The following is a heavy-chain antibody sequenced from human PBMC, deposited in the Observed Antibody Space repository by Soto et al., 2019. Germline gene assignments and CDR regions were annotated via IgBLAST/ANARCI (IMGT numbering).Heavy chain of an antibody. D-gene: IGHD1-7*01. CDR2: IIPIFGTA. CDR3: ASHQNSPTRPFDP. CDR1: GGTFSSYA. Sequence: SVKVSCKASGGTFSSYAISWVRQAHGQGLEWMGGIIPIFGTANYAQKFQGRVTITADESTSTAYMELSSLRSEDTAVYYCASHQNSPTRPFDPWGQGTLVTVSS. J-gene: IGHJ5*02. V-gene: IGHV1-69*13.